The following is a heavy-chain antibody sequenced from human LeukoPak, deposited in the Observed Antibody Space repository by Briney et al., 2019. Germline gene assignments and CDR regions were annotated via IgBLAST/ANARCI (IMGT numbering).Heavy chain of an antibody. CDR1: GFTFDDYG. D-gene: IGHD2-2*01. Sequence: GGALRLSCAASGFTFDDYGMSWVRQAPGKGLEWVSGISWNGGSTGYADFVKGQFTISRDNAKNSLYLKMNSLRAEDTALYYCARWVVPAAPPPSMDYWGQGTLVTVSP. V-gene: IGHV3-20*04. CDR2: ISWNGGST. J-gene: IGHJ4*02. CDR3: ARWVVPAAPPPSMDY.